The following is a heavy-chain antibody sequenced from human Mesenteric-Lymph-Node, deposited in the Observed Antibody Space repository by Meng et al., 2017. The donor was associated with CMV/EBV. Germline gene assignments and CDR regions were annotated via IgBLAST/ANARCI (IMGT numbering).Heavy chain of an antibody. D-gene: IGHD2-2*01. CDR3: ARSDCSSTSCYFQFDP. J-gene: IGHJ5*02. CDR1: GYTFTGYY. V-gene: IGHV1-2*02. CDR2: INPNSGGT. Sequence: ASVKVSCKASGYTFTGYYMHWVRQASGQGLEWMGWINPNSGGTNYAQKFQGRVTMTRDTSISTAYMELSRLRSDDTAVYYCARSDCSSTSCYFQFDPWGQGTLVTVSS.